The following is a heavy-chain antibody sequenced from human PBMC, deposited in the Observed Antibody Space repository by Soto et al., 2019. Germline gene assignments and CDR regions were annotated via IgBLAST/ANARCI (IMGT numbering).Heavy chain of an antibody. J-gene: IGHJ4*02. V-gene: IGHV3-23*04. CDR1: GFSFASFA. CDR3: AKWSYLDY. CDR2: ISGSDGKT. Sequence: DVRLAESGGGLVQPGGSLRLSCTTSGFSFASFAITWVRQSPGKGLEWVATISGSDGKTYYADSVKSRFSISRDTSRNTLYLQMNSLRADDTAIYYCAKWSYLDYWGQGTRVTVSS. D-gene: IGHD3-3*01.